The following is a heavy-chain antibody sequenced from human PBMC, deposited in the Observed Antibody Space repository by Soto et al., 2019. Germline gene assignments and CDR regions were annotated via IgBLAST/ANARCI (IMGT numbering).Heavy chain of an antibody. V-gene: IGHV1-69*12. Sequence: QVHLVQSGAEVKKPGSSVKVSCKASGGTFSNHAINWVRQAPGQGLEWMGRIIPIFSTTNYAQKFQGRVTSTANESTFTAYMELSSLKHDDTAVYYCGREVAAEGTSREDVFDIWGQGTWATVPS. D-gene: IGHD6-13*01. CDR2: IIPIFSTT. CDR3: GREVAAEGTSREDVFDI. CDR1: GGTFSNHA. J-gene: IGHJ3*02.